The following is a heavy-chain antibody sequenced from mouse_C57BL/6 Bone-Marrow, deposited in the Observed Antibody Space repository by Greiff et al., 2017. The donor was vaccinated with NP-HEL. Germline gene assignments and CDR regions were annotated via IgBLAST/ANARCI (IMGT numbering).Heavy chain of an antibody. CDR1: GYTFTSYW. V-gene: IGHV1-50*01. CDR2: IDPSDSYT. CDR3: AGSSYDYPFAY. D-gene: IGHD2-4*01. Sequence: QVQLQQPGAELVKPGASVKLSCKASGYTFTSYWMQWVKQRPGQGLEWIGEIDPSDSYTNYNQKFKGKATLTVDTSSSTAYMQLSSLTSEDSAVYYCAGSSYDYPFAYWGQGTLVTVSA. J-gene: IGHJ3*01.